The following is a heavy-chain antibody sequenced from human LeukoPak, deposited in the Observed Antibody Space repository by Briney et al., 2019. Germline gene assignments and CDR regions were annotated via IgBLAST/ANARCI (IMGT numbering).Heavy chain of an antibody. V-gene: IGHV4-59*01. Sequence: SETLSLTCTVSGVSISSYYWSWLRQPPGKGREWRGYIYYSGSTNYNPSLKSRVTISVDTSKNQFSLKLSSVTAADTAVYYCARAPGYCSSTSCYKVGWFDPWGQGTLVTVSS. CDR1: GVSISSYY. CDR2: IYYSGST. CDR3: ARAPGYCSSTSCYKVGWFDP. J-gene: IGHJ5*02. D-gene: IGHD2-2*02.